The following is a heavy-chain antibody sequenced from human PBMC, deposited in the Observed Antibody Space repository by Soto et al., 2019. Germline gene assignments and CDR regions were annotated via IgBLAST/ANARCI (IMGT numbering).Heavy chain of an antibody. D-gene: IGHD1-26*01. V-gene: IGHV1-24*01. CDR2: FDPEDGET. CDR1: GYTLTELS. CDR3: ATRPSVPRGARDDAFDI. Sequence: GASVKVSCKVSGYTLTELSMHWVRQAPGKGLEWMGGFDPEDGETIYAQKFQDRVTMTEDTSTDTAYMELSSLRSEDTAVYYCATRPSVPRGARDDAFDIWGQGTMVTVS. J-gene: IGHJ3*02.